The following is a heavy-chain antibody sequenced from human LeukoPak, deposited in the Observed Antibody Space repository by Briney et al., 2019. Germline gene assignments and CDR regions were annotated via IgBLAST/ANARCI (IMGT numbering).Heavy chain of an antibody. J-gene: IGHJ1*01. D-gene: IGHD2-15*01. V-gene: IGHV4-34*01. Sequence: SETLSLTCAVYGGSFSGFYWSWIRQPPGKGLEWIGEINHSGSTNSNPSLKSRVTISVDTSKNQFSLKLSSVTAADTAVYYCARRLLGYCSGGSCYSGYFQHWGQGTLVTVSS. CDR3: ARRLLGYCSGGSCYSGYFQH. CDR1: GGSFSGFY. CDR2: INHSGST.